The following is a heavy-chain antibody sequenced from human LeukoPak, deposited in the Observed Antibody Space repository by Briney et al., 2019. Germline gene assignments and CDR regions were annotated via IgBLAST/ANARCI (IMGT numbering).Heavy chain of an antibody. D-gene: IGHD2-2*01. CDR1: GYTFTGYY. V-gene: IGHV1-2*02. Sequence: ASVKVSCKTSGYTFTGYYMHWVRQAPGQGLEWMGWINPNSGGTNYAQKFQGRVTMTSDTSISTAYMDLSSLRSEDTAVYYCARDARHKYCSSASCYRGWFDPWGQGTLVTVSS. J-gene: IGHJ5*02. CDR3: ARDARHKYCSSASCYRGWFDP. CDR2: INPNSGGT.